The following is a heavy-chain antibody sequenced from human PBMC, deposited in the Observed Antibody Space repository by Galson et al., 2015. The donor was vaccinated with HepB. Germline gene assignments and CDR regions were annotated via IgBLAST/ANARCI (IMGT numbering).Heavy chain of an antibody. Sequence: SVKVSCKASGGTLSSYAISWVRQAHGQGLEWMGGIIPIFGTANYAQKFQGRVTITADESTSPAYMELSSLRSEDTAVYYCARARIITICGVVTNWHGFDPWGQGTLVTVSS. V-gene: IGHV1-69*13. CDR1: GGTLSSYA. CDR3: ARARIITICGVVTNWHGFDP. D-gene: IGHD3-3*01. J-gene: IGHJ5*02. CDR2: IIPIFGTA.